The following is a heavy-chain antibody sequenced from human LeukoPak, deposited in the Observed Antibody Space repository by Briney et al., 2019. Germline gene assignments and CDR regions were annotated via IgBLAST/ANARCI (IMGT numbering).Heavy chain of an antibody. Sequence: ASVKVSCKASGYIFTNYGINWVRQAPGQGLEWMGWISAYNGNTKYTQKLQDRVTMTTDTSTSTACMELKTLRSDDTAVYFCARAGYSRFVDDLDYWGQGTLVTVSS. V-gene: IGHV1-18*01. CDR2: ISAYNGNT. D-gene: IGHD1-26*01. CDR1: GYIFTNYG. CDR3: ARAGYSRFVDDLDY. J-gene: IGHJ4*02.